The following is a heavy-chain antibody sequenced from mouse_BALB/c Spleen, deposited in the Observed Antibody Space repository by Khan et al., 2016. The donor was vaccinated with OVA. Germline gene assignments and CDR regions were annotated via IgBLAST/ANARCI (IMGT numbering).Heavy chain of an antibody. CDR3: ASEYLYINPCYAFDY. CDR2: ITTGTGST. V-gene: IGHV1S41*01. J-gene: IGHJ4*01. CDR1: GYTFTSYW. D-gene: IGHD1-1*01. Sequence: ELAKPGASVKLSCKASGYTFTSYWIIWIKQRPGQGLEWIGRITTGTGSTYYNEMFKDKSTLPVDKSSSTAYIQLSSLSSKDSAVFFCASEYLYINPCYAFDYWVQGTSVTVSS.